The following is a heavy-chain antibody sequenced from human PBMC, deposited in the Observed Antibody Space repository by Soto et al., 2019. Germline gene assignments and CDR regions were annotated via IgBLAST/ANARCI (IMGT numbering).Heavy chain of an antibody. Sequence: GSLRLSSEASGLNFNSYAMSWVRQAPGKGLEWVSHIGANGDSTYYADSVQGRFTISRDNYKNTLYLQMESLRVEDTAVYYCAGGTYLDYWGQGTLVTVSS. D-gene: IGHD3-16*01. CDR3: AGGTYLDY. CDR2: IGANGDST. J-gene: IGHJ4*02. CDR1: GLNFNSYA. V-gene: IGHV3-23*01.